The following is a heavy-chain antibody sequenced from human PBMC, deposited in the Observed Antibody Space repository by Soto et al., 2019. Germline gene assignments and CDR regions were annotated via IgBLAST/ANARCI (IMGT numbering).Heavy chain of an antibody. CDR2: IWYDGSNK. D-gene: IGHD3-10*01. CDR3: ARDGSGDRHAFDI. Sequence: QVQLVESGGGVVQSGRSLRLSCAASGFSFSSYGMHWVRQAPGKGLEGVAVIWYDGSNKYYADSVKGRFTISRDNSKNTLYLLMNSLRAEDTAVYYCARDGSGDRHAFDIWGQGTMVTVSS. CDR1: GFSFSSYG. V-gene: IGHV3-33*01. J-gene: IGHJ3*02.